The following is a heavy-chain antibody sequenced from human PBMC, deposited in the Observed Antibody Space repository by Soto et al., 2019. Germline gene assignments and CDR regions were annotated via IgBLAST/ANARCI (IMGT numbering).Heavy chain of an antibody. D-gene: IGHD5-18*01. CDR3: VGGRGGYSYGDFDY. Sequence: QVQLVQSGAEVKKPGASVKVSCKASGYTFTSYGISWVRQAPGQGLEWMGWISAYNGNTNYAQKLQGRVTMTTDTSTRTVYMELGSLRSEDTAVYYCVGGRGGYSYGDFDYWGQGTLVTVSS. J-gene: IGHJ4*02. CDR2: ISAYNGNT. V-gene: IGHV1-18*01. CDR1: GYTFTSYG.